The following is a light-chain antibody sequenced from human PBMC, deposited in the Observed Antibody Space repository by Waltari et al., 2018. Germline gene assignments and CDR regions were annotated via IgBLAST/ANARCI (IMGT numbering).Light chain of an antibody. V-gene: IGLV2-14*01. Sequence: QSALTQPASVSGSPGQSISIPCPGTRNAVGGYNYVPWYQQHPGKAPKLMIYDVNNRPSGVSNRFSGSKSGNTASLTISGLQAEDEADYYCSSYTSSTTRVFGGGTKLTVL. CDR1: RNAVGGYNY. CDR3: SSYTSSTTRV. J-gene: IGLJ2*01. CDR2: DVN.